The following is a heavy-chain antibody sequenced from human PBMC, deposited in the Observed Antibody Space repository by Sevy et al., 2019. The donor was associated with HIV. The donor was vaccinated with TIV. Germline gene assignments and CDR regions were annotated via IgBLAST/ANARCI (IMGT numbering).Heavy chain of an antibody. CDR1: QFNFDTYA. J-gene: IGHJ4*02. D-gene: IGHD3-10*01. V-gene: IGHV3-33*01. CDR3: ATNMVHAGAYDSYFNF. Sequence: GSLRLSCVASQFNFDTYAIHWVRQAPGKGLEWVAMIWYDGSSKDYAESMKGRFAISRDNSQNTAFLQMNSLRAEDTGVYYCATNMVHAGAYDSYFNFWGQGSLVTVSS. CDR2: IWYDGSSK.